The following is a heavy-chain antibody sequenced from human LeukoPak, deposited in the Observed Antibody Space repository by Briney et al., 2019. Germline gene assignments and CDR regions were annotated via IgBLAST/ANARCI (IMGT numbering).Heavy chain of an antibody. CDR1: GSTFSTYP. V-gene: IGHV3-23*01. Sequence: GGSLRLSCTASGSTFSTYPMTWVRQAPGQGLEWVSAISGNSVTIYYADSVKGRFTISRDNSKNTLYLQMYSLRAEDTAVYYCAKTLVVPAGYYYYMDVWGKGTTVTVSS. CDR3: AKTLVVPAGYYYYMDV. D-gene: IGHD2-2*01. J-gene: IGHJ6*03. CDR2: ISGNSVTI.